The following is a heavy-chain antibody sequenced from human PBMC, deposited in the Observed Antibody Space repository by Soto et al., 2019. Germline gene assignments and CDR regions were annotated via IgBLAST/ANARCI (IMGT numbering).Heavy chain of an antibody. D-gene: IGHD3-3*01. J-gene: IGHJ6*03. CDR1: GGSISSYY. Sequence: SETLSLTCTVSGGSISSYYWSWIRQPPGKGLEWIGYIYYSGSTNYNPSLKSRVTISVDTSKNQFSLKLSSVTAADTAVYYCARAKRGVVKGDYYYYMDVWGKGTTVTVSS. V-gene: IGHV4-59*01. CDR2: IYYSGST. CDR3: ARAKRGVVKGDYYYYMDV.